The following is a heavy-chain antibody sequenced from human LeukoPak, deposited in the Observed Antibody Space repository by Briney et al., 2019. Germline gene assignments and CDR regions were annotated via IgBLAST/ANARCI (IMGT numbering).Heavy chain of an antibody. Sequence: ASVKVSCKPSAYSLSGYYIHWVRQAPGQGLEWVGWINPNTGGTNYAQKLQGRVTMTTDTSTSTAYMELRSLRSDDTAVYYCARGSPGYFDDFDYWGQGTLVTVSS. CDR2: INPNTGGT. V-gene: IGHV1-2*02. CDR3: ARGSPGYFDDFDY. J-gene: IGHJ4*02. CDR1: AYSLSGYY. D-gene: IGHD3-9*01.